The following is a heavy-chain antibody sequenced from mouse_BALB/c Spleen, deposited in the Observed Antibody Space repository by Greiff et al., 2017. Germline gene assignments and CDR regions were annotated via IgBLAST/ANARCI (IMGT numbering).Heavy chain of an antibody. CDR1: GYSITSGYY. V-gene: IGHV3-6*02. Sequence: EVQLQESGPGLVKPSQSLSLTCSVTGYSITSGYYWNWIRQFPGNKLEWMGYISYDGSNNYNPSLKNRISITRDTSKNQFFLKLNSVTTEDTATYYCARVGDYDYDGHYFDYWGQGTTLTVSS. CDR2: ISYDGSN. CDR3: ARVGDYDYDGHYFDY. D-gene: IGHD2-4*01. J-gene: IGHJ2*01.